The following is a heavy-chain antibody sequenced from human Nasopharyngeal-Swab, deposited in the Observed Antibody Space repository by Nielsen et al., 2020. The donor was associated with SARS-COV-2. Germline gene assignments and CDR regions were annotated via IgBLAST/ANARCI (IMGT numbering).Heavy chain of an antibody. CDR1: SGSFSGHQ. D-gene: IGHD6-6*01. J-gene: IGHJ6*03. V-gene: IGHV4-34*01. Sequence: SETLSLTCAVYSGSFSGHQWSWVRQTPGKGLEWIGEVNHGGGTNYKPSLKSRVTISVATSKNQFSLKLTSVTAADTAVYYCARGGAGVVASPVLGLGPFYYYHFMDVWGQGTTVTVSS. CDR2: VNHGGGT. CDR3: ARGGAGVVASPVLGLGPFYYYHFMDV.